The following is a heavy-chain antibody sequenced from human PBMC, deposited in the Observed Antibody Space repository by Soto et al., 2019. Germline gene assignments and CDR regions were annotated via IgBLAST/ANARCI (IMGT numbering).Heavy chain of an antibody. CDR2: IYYSGST. Sequence: SETLSLTCTVSGGSISSYYWSWIRQPPGKGLEWIGYIYYSGSTNYNPSLKSRVTISVDTSKNQFSLKLSSVTAADTAVYYCARRNGGATPPFDSGGQGPLVTVPS. CDR3: ARRNGGATPPFDS. CDR1: GGSISSYY. D-gene: IGHD5-12*01. J-gene: IGHJ4*02. V-gene: IGHV4-59*01.